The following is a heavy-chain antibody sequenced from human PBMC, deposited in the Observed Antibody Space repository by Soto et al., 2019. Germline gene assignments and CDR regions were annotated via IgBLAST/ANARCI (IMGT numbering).Heavy chain of an antibody. J-gene: IGHJ4*02. V-gene: IGHV4-4*02. CDR1: GGSMSSSNW. D-gene: IGHD4-17*01. CDR2: NHHCGRT. Sequence: QVQLQESGPGLVKPSGTLSLTCTVSGGSMSSSNWWNWVRQPPGKGLEWIGENHHCGRTNYNPSLKSQVTISVDKSKNHFSLKLSSVTAADTAVYYCARSEATVLDYWGQGTLVTVSS. CDR3: ARSEATVLDY.